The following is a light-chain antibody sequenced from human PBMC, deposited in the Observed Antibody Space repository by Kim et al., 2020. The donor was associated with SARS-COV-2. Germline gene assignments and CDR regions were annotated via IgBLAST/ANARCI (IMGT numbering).Light chain of an antibody. CDR3: QAWDSSTAYV. J-gene: IGLJ1*01. V-gene: IGLV3-1*01. CDR2: QDS. CDR1: KLEDKY. Sequence: PGQTAVITCAGDKLEDKYACWYQQKXGPSPVLVIYQDSKRPSGIPERFSGSNSGNTATLTISGTQAMDEADYYCQAWDSSTAYVFGTGTKVTVL.